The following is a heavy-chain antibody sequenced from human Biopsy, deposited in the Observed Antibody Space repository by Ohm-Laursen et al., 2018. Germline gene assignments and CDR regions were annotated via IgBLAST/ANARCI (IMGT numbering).Heavy chain of an antibody. CDR1: GYTFTSYE. D-gene: IGHD3-9*01. Sequence: ASVKVSCKASGYTFTSYEINWVRQAPGQGLEWMGIINPTGGTTSCAEKFQGRVTLTRDTSTGTVYLELNSLIYEDTALYYCARDETGSSVFGPYYYGMDVWGQGTTVTVSS. CDR3: ARDETGSSVFGPYYYGMDV. V-gene: IGHV1-46*01. J-gene: IGHJ6*02. CDR2: INPTGGTT.